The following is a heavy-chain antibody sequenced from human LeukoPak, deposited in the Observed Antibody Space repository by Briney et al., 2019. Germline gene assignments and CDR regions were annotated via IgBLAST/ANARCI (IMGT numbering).Heavy chain of an antibody. J-gene: IGHJ5*02. D-gene: IGHD4-11*01. CDR2: INHSGST. Sequence: PSETLSLTCAVSGGTFSGYYWSWIRQPPGKGLEWIGEINHSGSTNYNPSLKSRVTISVDTSKNQFSLKLSSVTAADTAVYYCARAHQPYTPAKNWFDPWGQGTLVTVSS. CDR3: ARAHQPYTPAKNWFDP. V-gene: IGHV4-34*01. CDR1: GGTFSGYY.